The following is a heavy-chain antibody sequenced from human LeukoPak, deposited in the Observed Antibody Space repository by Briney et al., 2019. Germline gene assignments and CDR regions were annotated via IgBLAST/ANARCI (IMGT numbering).Heavy chain of an antibody. V-gene: IGHV4-38-2*01. J-gene: IGHJ2*01. CDR3: ARQGPRYWYFDL. Sequence: SETLSLTCVVSGYSISSGYDWGWIRQPPGRGLEWIGSIYYSGSTNYNPSLKSQVTISVDTSKNQFSLTLSSVTATDTAVYYCARQGPRYWYFDLWGRGTLVTVSS. CDR1: GYSISSGYD. CDR2: IYYSGST.